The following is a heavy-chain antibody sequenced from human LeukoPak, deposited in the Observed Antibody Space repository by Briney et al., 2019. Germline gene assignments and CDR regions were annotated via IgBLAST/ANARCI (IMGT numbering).Heavy chain of an antibody. CDR2: ISVSGGST. J-gene: IGHJ4*02. CDR1: GLTFISFS. V-gene: IGHV3-23*01. CDR3: AKARNDYGDYGSEY. D-gene: IGHD4-17*01. Sequence: GGSLRLSWAASGLTFISFSMTWVRQAPKGLEWVSGISVSGGSTYYADSVKGRFTISRDNSKNTVYLQMNSLRAEDTAVYYCAKARNDYGDYGSEYWGQGSLVTVSS.